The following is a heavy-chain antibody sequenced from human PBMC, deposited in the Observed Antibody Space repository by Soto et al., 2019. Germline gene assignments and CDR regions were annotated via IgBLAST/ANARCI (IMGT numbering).Heavy chain of an antibody. Sequence: SGPTLVKPTQTLTLTCTFSGFSLSTSGVGVGWIRQPPGKALEWLALIYWDDDKRYSPSLKSRLTITKDTSKNQVVLTMTNMDPVDTATYYCAHSPAIPPVKTGGVPFDYWGQGTLVTVSS. J-gene: IGHJ4*02. CDR3: AHSPAIPPVKTGGVPFDY. CDR1: GFSLSTSGVG. V-gene: IGHV2-5*02. D-gene: IGHD7-27*01. CDR2: IYWDDDK.